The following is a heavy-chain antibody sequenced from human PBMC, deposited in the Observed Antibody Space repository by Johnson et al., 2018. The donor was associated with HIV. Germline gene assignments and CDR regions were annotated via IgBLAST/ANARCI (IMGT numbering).Heavy chain of an antibody. D-gene: IGHD1-26*01. V-gene: IGHV3-74*01. CDR1: GFTFSDHW. J-gene: IGHJ3*02. CDR3: ARQGGANDAFDI. CDR2: IKTDGRGT. Sequence: VQLVESGGGLVQPGGSLKLSCAASGFTFSDHWMYWVRQAPGKGLVWVSRIKTDGRGTNYADSVRGRFTISRDDAKNTLYLQMNSLRAEDTAVYYCARQGGANDAFDIWGQGTMVTVSS.